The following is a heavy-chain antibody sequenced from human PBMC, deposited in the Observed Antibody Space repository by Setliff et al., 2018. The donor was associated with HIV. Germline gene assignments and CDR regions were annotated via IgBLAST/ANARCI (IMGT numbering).Heavy chain of an antibody. J-gene: IGHJ5*02. V-gene: IGHV3-7*03. Sequence: PGGSLRLSCVASGFSFGSYWMTWVRQAPGKGLEWVANIKQDAGEIYYVDSVKGRFTVSRDNARNSLYLQLNSLRVEDTAVYYCARSLTHGFSYGYWGSWGQGAQVTVSS. CDR1: GFSFGSYW. CDR3: ARSLTHGFSYGYWGS. CDR2: IKQDAGEI. D-gene: IGHD5-18*01.